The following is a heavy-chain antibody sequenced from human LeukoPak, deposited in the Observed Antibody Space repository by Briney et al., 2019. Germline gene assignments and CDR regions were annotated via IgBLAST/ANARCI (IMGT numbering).Heavy chain of an antibody. D-gene: IGHD2-21*01. Sequence: PGGSLRLSCAASGFAVSHAWMSWVRQAPGKGLEWIGRIKTKFEDGAADYAAPVKGRFTISADDSKNTLYLQMSSLEIEDSGVYYCTTVFGGDWGQGTPVTVSS. CDR1: GFAVSHAW. CDR3: TTVFGGD. CDR2: IKTKFEDGAA. V-gene: IGHV3-15*01. J-gene: IGHJ4*02.